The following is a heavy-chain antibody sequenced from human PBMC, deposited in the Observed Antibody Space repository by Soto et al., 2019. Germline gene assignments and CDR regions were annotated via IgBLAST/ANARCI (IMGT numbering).Heavy chain of an antibody. CDR2: IFSSGST. J-gene: IGHJ4*02. Sequence: QVQLLESGPGLVKPSETLSLTCTVSGGSISSYYWSWIRQPPGKGLEWIGYIFSSGSTTYNPSLKSRVTTSVDTSKNQFSLKLSSVTAADTAVYYCARRYGGGFDYWGQGTLVTVSS. V-gene: IGHV4-59*08. CDR3: ARRYGGGFDY. D-gene: IGHD3-10*01. CDR1: GGSISSYY.